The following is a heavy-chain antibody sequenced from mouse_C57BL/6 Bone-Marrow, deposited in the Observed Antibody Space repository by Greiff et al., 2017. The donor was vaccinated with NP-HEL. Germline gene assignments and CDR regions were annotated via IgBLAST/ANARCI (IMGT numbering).Heavy chain of an antibody. Sequence: QVQLQQPGAELVMPGASVKLSCKASGYTFTSYWMHWVKQRPGQGLEWIGEIDPSDSYTNYNQKFKGKSTLTVDKSSSTAYMQLSSLTSEDSAVYYGARGLITTVAYWGQGTLVTVSA. CDR2: IDPSDSYT. CDR3: ARGLITTVAY. J-gene: IGHJ3*01. CDR1: GYTFTSYW. D-gene: IGHD1-1*01. V-gene: IGHV1-69*01.